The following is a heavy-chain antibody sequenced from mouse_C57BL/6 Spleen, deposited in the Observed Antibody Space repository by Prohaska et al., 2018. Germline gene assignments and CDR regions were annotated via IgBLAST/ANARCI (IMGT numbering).Heavy chain of an antibody. J-gene: IGHJ1*03. Sequence: HGKSLEWIGDINPNNGGTSYNQKFKGKATLTVDKSSSTAYMELRSLTSEDSAVYYCARAPITTVVATRYFDVWGTGTTVTVSS. V-gene: IGHV1-26*01. CDR3: ARAPITTVVATRYFDV. D-gene: IGHD1-1*01. CDR2: INPNNGGT.